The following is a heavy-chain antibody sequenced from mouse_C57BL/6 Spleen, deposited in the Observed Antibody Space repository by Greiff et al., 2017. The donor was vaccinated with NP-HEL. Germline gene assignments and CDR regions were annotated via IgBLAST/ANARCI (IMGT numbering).Heavy chain of an antibody. V-gene: IGHV2-6-1*01. CDR2: IWSDGST. Sequence: QVQLKQSGPGLVAPSQSLSITCTVSGFSLTSYGVHWVRQPPGKGLEWLVVIWSDGSTTYNSALKSRLSISKDNSKSQVFLKMNSLQTDDTAMYYCARHGNYGRSAMDYWGQGTSVTVSS. CDR1: GFSLTSYG. J-gene: IGHJ4*01. CDR3: ARHGNYGRSAMDY. D-gene: IGHD1-1*01.